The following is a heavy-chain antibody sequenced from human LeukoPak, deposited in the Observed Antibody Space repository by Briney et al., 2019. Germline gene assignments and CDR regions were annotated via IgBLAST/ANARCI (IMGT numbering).Heavy chain of an antibody. Sequence: PSGTLSLTCTVSGGSISSYYWSWIRQPPGKGLEWIGYIYYSGSTNYNPSLKSRVTISVDTSKNQFSLKLSSVTAADTAVYYCARESNIVATVVNWGQGTLITVSS. J-gene: IGHJ4*02. D-gene: IGHD5-12*01. CDR1: GGSISSYY. V-gene: IGHV4-59*12. CDR2: IYYSGST. CDR3: ARESNIVATVVN.